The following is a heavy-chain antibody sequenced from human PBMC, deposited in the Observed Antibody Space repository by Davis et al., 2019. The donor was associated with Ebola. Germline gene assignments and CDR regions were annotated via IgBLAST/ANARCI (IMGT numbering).Heavy chain of an antibody. D-gene: IGHD3-3*01. CDR1: GGTFSSYA. Sequence: AASVKVSCKASGGTFSSYAISWVRQAPGQGLEWMGRIIPILGIANYAQKFQGRVTITADTSTSTAYMELRSLRSDDTAVYYCARDLLEWGLHNWGQGTLVTVSS. J-gene: IGHJ4*02. V-gene: IGHV1-69*04. CDR3: ARDLLEWGLHN. CDR2: IIPILGIA.